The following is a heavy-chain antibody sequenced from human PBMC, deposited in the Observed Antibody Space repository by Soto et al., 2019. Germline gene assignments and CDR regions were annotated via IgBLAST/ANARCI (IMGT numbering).Heavy chain of an antibody. CDR1: GFTVSSNF. Sequence: GGSLRRSCAASGFTVSSNFMSWVRQAPGKGLEWVSVIYSGGRTYYADSVKGRFTISRDNSKNTLYLQMNSLRAEDTALYYCASPQYRSGWSAAFDIWGQVPMVTVS. J-gene: IGHJ3*02. V-gene: IGHV3-53*01. CDR3: ASPQYRSGWSAAFDI. D-gene: IGHD6-19*01. CDR2: IYSGGRT.